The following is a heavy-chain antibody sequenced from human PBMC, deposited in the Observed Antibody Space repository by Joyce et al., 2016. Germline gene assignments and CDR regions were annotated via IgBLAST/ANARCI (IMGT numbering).Heavy chain of an antibody. J-gene: IGHJ4*02. CDR1: GGSISSYY. D-gene: IGHD3-3*01. CDR2: INHRGST. Sequence: QVQLQESGPGLVKPSETLSLSCTVSGGSISSYYWSWIRQPPGKGLEWIGYINHRGSTNYNPSIKSRVTISVDTSENEFSLKMTAVTAADTAVYYCARGNDYDYWSGYEAHYFDYWGQGTLVTVSS. V-gene: IGHV4-59*01. CDR3: ARGNDYDYWSGYEAHYFDY.